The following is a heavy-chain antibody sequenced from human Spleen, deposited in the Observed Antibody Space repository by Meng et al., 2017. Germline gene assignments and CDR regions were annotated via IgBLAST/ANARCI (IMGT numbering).Heavy chain of an antibody. D-gene: IGHD1-26*01. J-gene: IGHJ3*02. Sequence: GESLKISCAASGLTFTTYAMTWVRQAPGKGLEWVSAISGSGDSTHYADSVKGRFTISRDNSKNTLYLQMNSLRAEDTAVYYCAKGAFSGSEKRDAFDIWGQGTMVTVSS. CDR1: GLTFTTYA. CDR3: AKGAFSGSEKRDAFDI. V-gene: IGHV3-23*01. CDR2: ISGSGDST.